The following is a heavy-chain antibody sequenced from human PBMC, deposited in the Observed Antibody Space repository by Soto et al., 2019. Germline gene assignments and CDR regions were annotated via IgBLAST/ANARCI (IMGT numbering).Heavy chain of an antibody. V-gene: IGHV3-72*01. J-gene: IGHJ4*02. Sequence: GGSLRLSCAASEFTFSDHYMDWVRQAPGKGLEWVGRTRNKARSYTTEYAASVKGRFTISRDDSKNSLYLQMNSLRTDDTAVYYCVRAESNNGYYYFDSWGQGTLVTAPQ. D-gene: IGHD6-25*01. CDR3: VRAESNNGYYYFDS. CDR2: TRNKARSYTT. CDR1: EFTFSDHY.